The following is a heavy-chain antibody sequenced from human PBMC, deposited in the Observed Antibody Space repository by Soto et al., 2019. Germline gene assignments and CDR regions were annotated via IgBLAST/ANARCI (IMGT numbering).Heavy chain of an antibody. J-gene: IGHJ6*02. Sequence: GGSLRLSCAASGFTFSSYSMNWVRQAPGKGLEWVSYISSSSSTIYYADSVKGRFTISRDNAKNSLYLQMNSLRDEDTAVYYWAREQSVRDGPYYYYYGMDVWGQGTTVTVSS. CDR1: GFTFSSYS. V-gene: IGHV3-48*02. CDR3: AREQSVRDGPYYYYYGMDV. CDR2: ISSSSSTI.